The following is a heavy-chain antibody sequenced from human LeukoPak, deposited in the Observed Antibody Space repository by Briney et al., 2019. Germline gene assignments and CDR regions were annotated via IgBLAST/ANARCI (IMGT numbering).Heavy chain of an antibody. Sequence: SVTLSLTCTVSGGPISSSSYYWGWIRQPPGKGLEWIGSIYYSGSTYYNPSLKSRVTISVDTSKNQFSLKLSSVTAADTAVYYCASRRTGGAFDIWGQGTMVTVSS. V-gene: IGHV4-39*07. CDR1: GGPISSSSYY. J-gene: IGHJ3*02. CDR3: ASRRTGGAFDI. D-gene: IGHD1-14*01. CDR2: IYYSGST.